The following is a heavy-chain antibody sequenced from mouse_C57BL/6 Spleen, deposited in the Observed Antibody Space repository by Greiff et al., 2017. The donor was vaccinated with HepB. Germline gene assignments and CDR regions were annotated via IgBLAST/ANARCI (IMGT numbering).Heavy chain of an antibody. CDR3: ARYWGAIYYDYEGFAY. CDR1: GYTFTSYW. J-gene: IGHJ3*01. D-gene: IGHD2-4*01. CDR2: INPSNGGT. V-gene: IGHV1-53*01. Sequence: QVQLQQPGTELVKPGASVKLSCKASGYTFTSYWMHWVKQRPGQGLEWIGNINPSNGGTNYNEKFKSKATLTVDKSSSTAYMQLSSLTSEDSAVYYCARYWGAIYYDYEGFAYWGQGTLVTVSA.